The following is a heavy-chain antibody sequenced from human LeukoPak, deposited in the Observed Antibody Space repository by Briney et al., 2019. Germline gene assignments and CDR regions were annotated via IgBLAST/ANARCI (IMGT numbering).Heavy chain of an antibody. CDR2: INHSGST. CDR1: GGSFSGYY. J-gene: IGHJ4*02. CDR3: ARVSHTVTTDLDH. Sequence: SETLSLTCAVYGGSFSGYYWSWIRQPPGKGLEWIGEINHSGSTNYNPSLKSRVTISVDTSKNQFSLKLSSVTAADTAVYYCARVSHTVTTDLDHWGQGTLVTVSS. V-gene: IGHV4-34*01. D-gene: IGHD4-17*01.